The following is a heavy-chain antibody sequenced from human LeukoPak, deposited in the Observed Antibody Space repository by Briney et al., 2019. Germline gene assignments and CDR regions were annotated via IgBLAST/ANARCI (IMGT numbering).Heavy chain of an antibody. CDR2: IYTSGST. D-gene: IGHD3-10*01. V-gene: IGHV4-61*02. J-gene: IGHJ5*02. CDR1: GGSISSGSYY. CDR3: ARGYCYGSGTYYKT. Sequence: SETQSLTCTVSGGSISSGSYYWSWIRQPAGKGLEWIGRIYTSGSTNYNPSLNSRVTISVDTSKNQFSLKLNSVTAADTAVYYCARGYCYGSGTYYKTWGQGTLVTVSS.